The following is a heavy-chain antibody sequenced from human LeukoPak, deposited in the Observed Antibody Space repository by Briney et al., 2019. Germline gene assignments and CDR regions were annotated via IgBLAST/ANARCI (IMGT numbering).Heavy chain of an antibody. J-gene: IGHJ3*02. D-gene: IGHD6-13*01. CDR3: VIAAAATEAFDI. V-gene: IGHV3-64D*06. CDR1: GFTFSTYA. Sequence: TGGSLRLSCSASGFTFSTYAIHWVRQGPGKGLEYLSAVSSNGGRTYYADSVKGRFTISRDNSKNTLYLQMSSLRGEDTAVYYCVIAAAATEAFDIWGQGTMVTVSS. CDR2: VSSNGGRT.